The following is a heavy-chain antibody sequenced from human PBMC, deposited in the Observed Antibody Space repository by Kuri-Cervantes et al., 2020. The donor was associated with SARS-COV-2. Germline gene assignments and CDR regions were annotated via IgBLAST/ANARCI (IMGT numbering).Heavy chain of an antibody. V-gene: IGHV1-46*01. J-gene: IGHJ6*02. CDR2: INPSGGST. D-gene: IGHD1-26*01. CDR3: ARDVGATLYYYYGMDV. CDR1: GYTFTSYY. Sequence: ASVKVSCKASGYTFTSYYMHWVRQAPGQGLEWMGIINPSGGSTNYAQKLQGRVTMTTDTSTSTAYMELRSLRSDDTAAYYCARDVGATLYYYYGMDVWGQGTTVTVSS.